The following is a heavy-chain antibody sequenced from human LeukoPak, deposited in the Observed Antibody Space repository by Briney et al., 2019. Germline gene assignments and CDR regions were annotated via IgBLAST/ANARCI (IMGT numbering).Heavy chain of an antibody. CDR3: ARAIGSSWGKVDY. V-gene: IGHV3-21*01. Sequence: GGSLRLSCAASGFTFSSYSMNWVRQAPGKGLEWVSSISSSSSYIYYADSVKGRFTISRDNAKNSLYLQMNSLRAEDTAVYYCARAIGSSWGKVDYWGQGTLVTVSS. CDR1: GFTFSSYS. D-gene: IGHD6-13*01. CDR2: ISSSSSYI. J-gene: IGHJ4*02.